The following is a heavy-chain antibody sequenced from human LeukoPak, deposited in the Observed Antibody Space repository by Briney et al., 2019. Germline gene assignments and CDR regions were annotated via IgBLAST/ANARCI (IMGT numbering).Heavy chain of an antibody. CDR3: AKRDFVRGSGWYFDY. D-gene: IGHD6-19*01. CDR2: ISYDGSNK. CDR1: GFTFSSYG. Sequence: GRSLRLSCAASGFTFSSYGMHWVRQAPGKGLEWVAVISYDGSNKYYADSVKGRFTISGDNSKNTLYLQMNSLRAEDTAVYYCAKRDFVRGSGWYFDYWGQGTLVTVSS. J-gene: IGHJ4*02. V-gene: IGHV3-30*18.